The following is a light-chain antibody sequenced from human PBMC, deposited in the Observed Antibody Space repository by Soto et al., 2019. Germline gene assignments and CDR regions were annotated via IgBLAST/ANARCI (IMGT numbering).Light chain of an antibody. J-gene: IGLJ3*02. V-gene: IGLV6-57*01. CDR3: QSYDATNQV. CDR2: EDN. CDR1: SGSIASNY. Sequence: NFMLTQPHSVSESPGQTVIISCTRSSGSIASNYVQWYQQRPGSSPTTVIYEDNQRPSGVPDRFSGSIDSSSNSASLTISGMETEDVADYYCQSYDATNQVFGGGTKLTVL.